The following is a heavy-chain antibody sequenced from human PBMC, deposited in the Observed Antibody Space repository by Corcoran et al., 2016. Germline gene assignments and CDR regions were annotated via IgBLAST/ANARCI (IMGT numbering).Heavy chain of an antibody. CDR2: IKSKSDSGTR. CDR1: GLTFSDAW. Sequence: EVQLVESGRGLVKPGESLRLSCVASGLTFSDAWMSWVRQAPGKGLEWVGRIKSKSDSGTRDFAAPVKGRFAISRDYSRNSLYLQMNNLKVEDTAVYYCTAGTGRTDFDFWGQGIRVAVSS. D-gene: IGHD1-1*01. J-gene: IGHJ4*02. V-gene: IGHV3-15*01. CDR3: TAGTGRTDFDF.